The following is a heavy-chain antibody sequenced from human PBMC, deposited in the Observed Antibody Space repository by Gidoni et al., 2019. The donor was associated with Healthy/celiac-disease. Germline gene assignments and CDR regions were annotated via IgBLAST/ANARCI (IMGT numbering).Heavy chain of an antibody. CDR2: IYYSGST. CDR3: ARRRIVGGYWVDY. Sequence: QLQLQESGPGLVKPSETLSLTCTVSGGSISSSSYYWGWIRQPPGKGLEWIGSIYYSGSTYYNPSLKSRVTISVDTSKNQFSLKLSSVTAADTAVYYCARRRIVGGYWVDYWGQGTLVTVSS. D-gene: IGHD1-26*01. V-gene: IGHV4-39*01. J-gene: IGHJ4*02. CDR1: GGSISSSSYY.